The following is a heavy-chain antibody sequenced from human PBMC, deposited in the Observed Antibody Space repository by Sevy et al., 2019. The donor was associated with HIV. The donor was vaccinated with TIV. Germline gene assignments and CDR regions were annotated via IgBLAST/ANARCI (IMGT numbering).Heavy chain of an antibody. Sequence: GGYLRLSCAASGFTFSSYEMNWVRQAPGKGLERVSYISSSGSTIYYADSVKGRFTISRDNAKNSLYLQMNSLRAEDTPVYYCARSGHGGVIAHTYFQHWGQGTLVTVSS. D-gene: IGHD3-16*02. CDR1: GFTFSSYE. CDR2: ISSSGSTI. V-gene: IGHV3-48*03. J-gene: IGHJ1*01. CDR3: ARSGHGGVIAHTYFQH.